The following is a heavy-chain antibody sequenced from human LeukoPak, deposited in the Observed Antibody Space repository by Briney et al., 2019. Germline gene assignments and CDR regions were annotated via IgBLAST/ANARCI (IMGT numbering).Heavy chain of an antibody. CDR3: ARIFGSWYYFDN. CDR1: GFSLSTSGVC. Sequence: ESGPALVKPTQTLTLTCTLSGFSLSTSGVCVSWIRQSPGKALEWLARIDWDDDKYYSRSLKTRLTISKDTSKNQVALIMTNMDPVDTATYYCARIFGSWYYFDNWGQGTLVTVSS. J-gene: IGHJ4*02. CDR2: IDWDDDK. D-gene: IGHD3-10*01. V-gene: IGHV2-70*11.